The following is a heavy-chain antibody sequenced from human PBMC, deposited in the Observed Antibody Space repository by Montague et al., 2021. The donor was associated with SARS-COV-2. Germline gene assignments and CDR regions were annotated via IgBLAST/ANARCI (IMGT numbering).Heavy chain of an antibody. CDR3: ASGGGYYGYGLDV. V-gene: IGHV4-59*01. J-gene: IGHJ6*02. CDR2: INYSGST. D-gene: IGHD3-22*01. CDR1: GGSISNYY. Sequence: SETLSLTCTVSGGSISNYYCCWIWLPPPRGLERIGFINYSGSTDYCYSPSRRVTISLDTSTTKFSLTVTSVTAADTAAYYCASGGGYYGYGLDVWGPGTTVTVSS.